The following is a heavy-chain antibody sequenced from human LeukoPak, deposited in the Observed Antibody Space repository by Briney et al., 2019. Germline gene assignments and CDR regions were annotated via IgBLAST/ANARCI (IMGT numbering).Heavy chain of an antibody. CDR3: ARDSIAAPALGDAFDI. D-gene: IGHD6-13*01. CDR1: GNTFSSYA. V-gene: IGHV1-69*13. J-gene: IGHJ3*02. CDR2: IIPIFGTA. Sequence: SVKVSCKASGNTFSSYAISWVRQAPGQGLEWMGGIIPIFGTANYAQKFQDRVTITADESTRTAYMEMSSLRSEDTAVFYCARDSIAAPALGDAFDIWGQGTMVTVSS.